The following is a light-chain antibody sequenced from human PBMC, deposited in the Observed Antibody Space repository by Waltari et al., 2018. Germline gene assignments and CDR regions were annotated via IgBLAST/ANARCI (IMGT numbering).Light chain of an antibody. CDR3: QQSYSTPPT. V-gene: IGKV1-39*01. CDR2: AAS. Sequence: DIQMTQSPSSLSASVGDRVTITCRASQSISSYLNWYQQKPGKAPKLLIYAASSLQSGVPSRFSGSGSRTDFTLTISSLQPEDFATYYCQQSYSTPPTFGGGTTVEIK. J-gene: IGKJ4*01. CDR1: QSISSY.